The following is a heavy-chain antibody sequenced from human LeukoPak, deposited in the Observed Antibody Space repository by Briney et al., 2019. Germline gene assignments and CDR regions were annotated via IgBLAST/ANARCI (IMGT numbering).Heavy chain of an antibody. CDR2: RYPDGSAS. CDR1: GYTFNNYW. V-gene: IGHV5-51*01. CDR3: VRQGLQSGTYPAY. Sequence: GESLKISCQASGYTFNNYWIGWVRQVPGRGLEWMGMRYPDGSASTYHPSFEGRVTISADQSVTTAYLEWNSLKASDTALYYCVRQGLQSGTYPAYWGPGTLVTVSS. J-gene: IGHJ4*02. D-gene: IGHD3-3*01.